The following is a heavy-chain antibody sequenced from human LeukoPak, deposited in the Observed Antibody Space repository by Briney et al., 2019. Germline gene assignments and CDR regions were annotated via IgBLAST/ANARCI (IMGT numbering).Heavy chain of an antibody. V-gene: IGHV1-24*01. CDR1: GYTLTELS. J-gene: IGHJ4*02. CDR3: ATFPMYYYDSSGHRVDDY. D-gene: IGHD3-22*01. CDR2: FDPEDGET. Sequence: ASVKVSCKVSGYTLTELSMHWVRQAPGKGLEWMGGFDPEDGETIYAQKFQGRVTMTEDTSTDTAYMELSSLRSEDTAVYYCATFPMYYYDSSGHRVDDYWGQGTLVTVSS.